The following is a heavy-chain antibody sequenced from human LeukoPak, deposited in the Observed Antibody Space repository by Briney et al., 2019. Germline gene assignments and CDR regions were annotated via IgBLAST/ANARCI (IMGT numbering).Heavy chain of an antibody. CDR3: ATGGIVGATAPHYFDY. Sequence: ASVKVSCKASGGTFSSYAISWVRQAPGQGLEWMGGIIPIFGTANYAQKFQGRVTITTDESTSTAYMELSSLRSEDTAVYYCATGGIVGATAPHYFDYWGQGTLVTVSS. CDR1: GGTFSSYA. J-gene: IGHJ4*02. D-gene: IGHD1-26*01. CDR2: IIPIFGTA. V-gene: IGHV1-69*05.